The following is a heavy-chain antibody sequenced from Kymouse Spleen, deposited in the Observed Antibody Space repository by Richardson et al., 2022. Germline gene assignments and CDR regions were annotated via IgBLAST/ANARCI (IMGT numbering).Heavy chain of an antibody. V-gene: IGHV3-30*18. CDR3: ANSYSYYGMDV. CDR2: ISYDGSNK. Sequence: QVQLVESGGGVVQPGRSLRLSCAASGFTFSSYGMHWVRQAPGKGLEWVAVISYDGSNKYYADSVKGRFTISRDNSKNTLYLQMNSLRAEDTAVYYCANSYSYYGMDVWGQGTTVTVSS. D-gene: IGHD1-26*01,IGHD5-12*01. J-gene: IGHJ6*02. CDR1: GFTFSSYG.